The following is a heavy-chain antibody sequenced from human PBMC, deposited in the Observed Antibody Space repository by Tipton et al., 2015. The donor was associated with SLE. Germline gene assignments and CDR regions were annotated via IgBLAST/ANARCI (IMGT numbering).Heavy chain of an antibody. D-gene: IGHD2-21*01. J-gene: IGHJ1*01. Sequence: QLVQSGAEVKKPGASVKVSCKASGYTFISYGFSWVRQAPGQGLEWMGWISTYNGNTNYAQKFQDRVTMTTDTSTNTAYLELKSLRSDDTAVYWCARNTGGDFWGQGTLVIVSS. CDR3: ARNTGGDF. V-gene: IGHV1-18*01. CDR2: ISTYNGNT. CDR1: GYTFISYG.